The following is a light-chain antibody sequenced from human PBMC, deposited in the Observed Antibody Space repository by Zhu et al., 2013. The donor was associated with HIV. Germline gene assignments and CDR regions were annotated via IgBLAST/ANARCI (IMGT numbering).Light chain of an antibody. J-gene: IGKJ1*01. CDR3: QQYNSYST. CDR2: DAS. CDR1: QSISSW. V-gene: IGKV1-5*01. Sequence: DIQMTQSPSTLSASVGDRVTITCRASQSISSWLAWYQQKPGKAPKLLIYDASSLESGVPSRFSGSGSGTEFTLTISSLQPDDFATYYCQQYNSYSTFGQGTKVEFK.